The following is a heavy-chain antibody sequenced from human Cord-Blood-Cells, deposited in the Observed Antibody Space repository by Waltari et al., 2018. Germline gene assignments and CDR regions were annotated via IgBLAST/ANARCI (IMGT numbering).Heavy chain of an antibody. J-gene: IGHJ2*01. CDR1: GGSISSSSYY. Sequence: QLQLQESGPGLVKPSETLSLTCTVSGGSISSSSYYWGWIRQPPGKGLEWIGCIYYSGSAYYNPSLKRRVTISVDTAKNQFSLKLSSVTAADTAAYYCASAWSIAARPESWYFDLWGRGTLVTVSS. CDR3: ASAWSIAARPESWYFDL. V-gene: IGHV4-39*01. D-gene: IGHD6-6*01. CDR2: IYYSGSA.